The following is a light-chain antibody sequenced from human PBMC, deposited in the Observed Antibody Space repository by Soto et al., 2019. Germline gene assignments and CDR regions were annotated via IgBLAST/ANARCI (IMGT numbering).Light chain of an antibody. V-gene: IGKV3-11*01. CDR3: QQRTNRPPIT. Sequence: EIVLTQSPATLSLSPGERATLSCRASQSVGSYLAWYQQKPCQAPRLLIFNTSNRATGIPARFSGSGSGTDFTLTISGLEPEDFAVYYCQQRTNRPPITFGQGTRLEIK. J-gene: IGKJ5*01. CDR1: QSVGSY. CDR2: NTS.